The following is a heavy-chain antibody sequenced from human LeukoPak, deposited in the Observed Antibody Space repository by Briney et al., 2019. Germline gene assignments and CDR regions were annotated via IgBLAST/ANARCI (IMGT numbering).Heavy chain of an antibody. D-gene: IGHD1-1*01. CDR3: ARGRYTFEY. V-gene: IGHV4-59*01. Sequence: SGTLSLTCAVSGGSISGYSWTWIRQPPGKGLEYIGYIYYSGSTNHNPSLKSRVTISVDTSKNQFSLKLSSVTAADTAVYYCARGRYTFEYWGQGTLVTVSS. CDR2: IYYSGST. J-gene: IGHJ4*02. CDR1: GGSISGYS.